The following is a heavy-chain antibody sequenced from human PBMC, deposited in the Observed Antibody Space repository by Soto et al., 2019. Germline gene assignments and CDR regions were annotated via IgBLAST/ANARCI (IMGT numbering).Heavy chain of an antibody. CDR1: ECTFLGCG. D-gene: IGHD3-10*01. Sequence: SHCCVYAECTFLGCGSLWISKAPGKGLEWVAVISYDGSNKYYADSVKGRFTISRDNSKNTLYLQMNSLRAEDTAVYYCARDRVGYVGESKHYYGMDVSGQRTPVTVSS. CDR2: ISYDGSNK. J-gene: IGHJ6*02. CDR3: ARDRVGYVGESKHYYGMDV. V-gene: IGHV3-30-3*01.